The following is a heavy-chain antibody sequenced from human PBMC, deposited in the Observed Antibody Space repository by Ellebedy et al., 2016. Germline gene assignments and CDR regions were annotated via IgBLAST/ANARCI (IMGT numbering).Heavy chain of an antibody. CDR1: GFTFSDYF. D-gene: IGHD4/OR15-4a*01. J-gene: IGHJ4*02. CDR2: VRSGGST. Sequence: GGSLRLSXAASGFTFSDYFMSWIRQAPGKGLEWVSYVRSGGSTNYADSVKGRFTVSRDNAKNSQYLQLNSLRVEDTAVYYCARVASCASACPYYFDYWGQGILVTVSS. CDR3: ARVASCASACPYYFDY. V-gene: IGHV3-11*05.